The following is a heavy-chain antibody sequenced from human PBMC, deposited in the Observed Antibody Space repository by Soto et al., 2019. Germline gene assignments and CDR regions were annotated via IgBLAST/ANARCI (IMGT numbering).Heavy chain of an antibody. V-gene: IGHV4-30-2*01. CDR3: ARASTTVTTLDY. Sequence: QLQLQESGSGLVKPSQTLSLTCAVSGGSISSGGYSWSWIRQPPGKGLEWIGYIYHSGSTYYNPSLKSRVXIXVNXSKHQFSLKLSSVTAADTAVYYCARASTTVTTLDYWGQGTLVTVSS. CDR2: IYHSGST. D-gene: IGHD4-17*01. CDR1: GGSISSGGYS. J-gene: IGHJ4*02.